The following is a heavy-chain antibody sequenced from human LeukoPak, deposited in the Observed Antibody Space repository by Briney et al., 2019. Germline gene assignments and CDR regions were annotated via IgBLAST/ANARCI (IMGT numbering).Heavy chain of an antibody. V-gene: IGHV3-30*02. CDR3: VKSSEH. J-gene: IGHJ4*02. Sequence: PGRSLRLSCDASGFTFSSYPMHWVRQAPGKGLEWVAFIHSDVSSKYYADSVKGRFTISRDNSKNTLYLQMNSLRTEDTAVYYCVKSSEHWGQGTLVTVSS. CDR2: IHSDVSSK. CDR1: GFTFSSYP.